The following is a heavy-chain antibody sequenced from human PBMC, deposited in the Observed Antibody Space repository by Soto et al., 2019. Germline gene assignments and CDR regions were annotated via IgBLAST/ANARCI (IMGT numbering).Heavy chain of an antibody. D-gene: IGHD2-15*01. CDR2: ISSDGSNK. CDR3: ARMASFYCSGGSCYPTYGMDV. V-gene: IGHV3-30-3*01. Sequence: QVQLVESGGGVVQPGRSLRLSCAASGFTFSSSAMHWVRQAPGKGLEWVAVISSDGSNKYDADSVKGRFTISRDNSKNTRYLGMNSLRAEDTAVYYCARMASFYCSGGSCYPTYGMDVWGQGTTVTVSS. CDR1: GFTFSSSA. J-gene: IGHJ6*02.